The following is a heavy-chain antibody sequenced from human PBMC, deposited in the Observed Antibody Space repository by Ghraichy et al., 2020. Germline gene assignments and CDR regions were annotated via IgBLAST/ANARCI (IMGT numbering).Heavy chain of an antibody. CDR1: GFTFSSYW. V-gene: IGHV3-7*01. CDR3: VRDCGGDRDY. Sequence: RGSLRLSCAASGFTFSSYWMTWVRQAPGKGLEWVVNIKQDGSQKFYVDSVKGRFTISRDNAKRSLYLQMNSLRGEDTAVYYCVRDCGGDRDYWGQGTLVAVSS. J-gene: IGHJ4*02. CDR2: IKQDGSQK. D-gene: IGHD2-21*02.